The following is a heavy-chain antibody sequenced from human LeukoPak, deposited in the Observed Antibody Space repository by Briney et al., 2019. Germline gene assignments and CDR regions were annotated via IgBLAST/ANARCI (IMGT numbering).Heavy chain of an antibody. CDR3: AKVRWGSDNALDS. V-gene: IGHV3-48*01. CDR2: ISSSSSTI. Sequence: GGSLRPSCAASGFTFSSYSMNWVRQAPGKGLEWVSYISSSSSTIYYADSVKGRFTISRDNSKNTLYLQMNSLRAEDTAVYYCAKVRWGSDNALDSWGQGTLVTGSS. CDR1: GFTFSSYS. D-gene: IGHD3-16*01. J-gene: IGHJ4*02.